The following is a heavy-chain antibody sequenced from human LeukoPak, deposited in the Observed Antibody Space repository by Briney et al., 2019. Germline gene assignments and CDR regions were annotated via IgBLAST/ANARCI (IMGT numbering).Heavy chain of an antibody. CDR2: IYYSGST. J-gene: IGHJ6*02. CDR1: GGSISSYY. Sequence: SETLSFTCTVSGGSISSYYWSWIRQPPGKGLEWIGYIYYSGSTNYNPSLKSRFTISVDTSKNQFSLKLSSVTAADTAVYYCARDQKTYGMDVWGQGTTVTVSS. V-gene: IGHV4-59*01. CDR3: ARDQKTYGMDV.